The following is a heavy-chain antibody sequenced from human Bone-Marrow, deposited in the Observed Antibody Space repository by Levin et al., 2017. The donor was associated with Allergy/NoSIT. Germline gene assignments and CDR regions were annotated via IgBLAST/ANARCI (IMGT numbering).Heavy chain of an antibody. CDR3: ARENGVRGVDPYNWFDP. V-gene: IGHV4-31*03. D-gene: IGHD3-10*01. J-gene: IGHJ5*02. CDR2: IDYTGYN. CDR1: GGSITSGSYY. Sequence: PSETLSLTCTVSGGSITSGSYYWTWIRLHPEKGLEWIGYIDYTGYNNYNPSLESRITISVDTSNNQFSLQMTDVTAADTALYFCARENGVRGVDPYNWFDPWGQGTLVIVSS.